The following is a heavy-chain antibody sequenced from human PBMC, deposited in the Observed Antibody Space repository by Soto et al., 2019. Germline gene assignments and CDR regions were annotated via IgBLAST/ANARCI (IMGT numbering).Heavy chain of an antibody. V-gene: IGHV4-39*01. J-gene: IGHJ4*02. CDR3: ARLNDILTGPGDY. D-gene: IGHD3-9*01. Sequence: QLQLQESGPGLVKPSETLSLTCTVSGGSISSSSYYWGWIRQPPGKGLEWIGSIYYSGSTYYNPSLKSRVTISVDTSKNQFSLKLSSVTAADTAVYYCARLNDILTGPGDYWGQGTLVTVSS. CDR1: GGSISSSSYY. CDR2: IYYSGST.